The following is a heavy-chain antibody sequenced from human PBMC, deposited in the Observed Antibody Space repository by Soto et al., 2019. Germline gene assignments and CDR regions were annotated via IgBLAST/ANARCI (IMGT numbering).Heavy chain of an antibody. CDR1: GYTFTSYG. D-gene: IGHD3-16*01. CDR2: INAYNGNT. Sequence: QVQVVQSGAEVKKPGASVKVSCKASGYTFTSYGISWVRQAPGQGLEWMGWINAYNGNTKYAQKLQGRVTMTTVTTTSIAYVVLMSLRSADTAVYYCAIHLGGGISAPWGQGTLVTVSS. CDR3: AIHLGGGISAP. J-gene: IGHJ5*02. V-gene: IGHV1-18*01.